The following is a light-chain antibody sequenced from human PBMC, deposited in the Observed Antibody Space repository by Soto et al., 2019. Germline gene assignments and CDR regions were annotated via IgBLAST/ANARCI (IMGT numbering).Light chain of an antibody. CDR1: QSVSSN. J-gene: IGKJ5*01. CDR2: GAS. V-gene: IGKV3-20*01. Sequence: ERVLTQSPGTLSGSPGERATLSCRASQSVSSNLAWYQQKPGQAPRLLIYGASSRATGIPDRFSCSGSGTDFTLTITRPEPQDFAVYYCQQYGSSITFGQGTRLEI. CDR3: QQYGSSIT.